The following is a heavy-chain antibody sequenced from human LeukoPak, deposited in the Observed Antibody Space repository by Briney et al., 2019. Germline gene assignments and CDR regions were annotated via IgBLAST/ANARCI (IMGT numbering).Heavy chain of an antibody. J-gene: IGHJ4*02. V-gene: IGHV3-21*01. D-gene: IGHD4-23*01. CDR1: GFTFSSYS. CDR3: ARVATVVPLFDY. CDR2: ISSSSTYI. Sequence: GGSLRLSCAASGFTFSSYSMNWVRQAPGKGLEWVSSISSSSTYIYYADSVRGRFTISRDNAKNSLYLQMNSLRAEDTAVYYCARVATVVPLFDYWGQGTLVTVSS.